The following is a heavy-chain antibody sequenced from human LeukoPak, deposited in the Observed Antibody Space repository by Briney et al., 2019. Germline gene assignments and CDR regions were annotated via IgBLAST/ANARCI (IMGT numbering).Heavy chain of an antibody. J-gene: IGHJ4*02. V-gene: IGHV3-30*18. CDR1: GFTFSSYG. D-gene: IGHD3-10*01. CDR3: AKEYYYGSGSYYLDY. CDR2: ISYDGSNK. Sequence: PGGSLRLSCAASGFTFSSYGMHWVRQAPGKGLEWVAVISYDGSNKYYADSVKGRFTISRDNSKNTLYLQMNSLRAEDTAVYYCAKEYYYGSGSYYLDYWGQGTLVTVSS.